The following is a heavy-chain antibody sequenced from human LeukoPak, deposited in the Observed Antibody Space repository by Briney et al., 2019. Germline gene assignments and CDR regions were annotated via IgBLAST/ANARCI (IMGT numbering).Heavy chain of an antibody. CDR3: AREDYGDYVGAFDI. V-gene: IGHV1-8*01. CDR2: MNPNSGNT. CDR1: GYTFTSYD. J-gene: IGHJ3*02. Sequence: VSVKVSCKASGYTFTSYDINWVRQATGQGLEWMGWMNPNSGNTGYAQKFQGRVTMTRNTSISTAYMELSSLRSEDTAVYYCAREDYGDYVGAFDIWGQGTMVTVSS. D-gene: IGHD4-17*01.